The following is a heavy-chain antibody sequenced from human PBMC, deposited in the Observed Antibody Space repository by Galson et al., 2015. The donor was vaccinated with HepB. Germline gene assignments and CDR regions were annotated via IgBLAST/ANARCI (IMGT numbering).Heavy chain of an antibody. CDR1: GFTFSSYA. V-gene: IGHV3-30-3*01. Sequence: SLRLSCAASGFTFSSYAMHWVRQAPGKGLEWVAVISYDGSNKYYADSVKGRFTISRDNSKNTLYLQMNSLRAEDTAVYYCARDYGDTRGYYFDYWGQGTLVTVSS. CDR2: ISYDGSNK. D-gene: IGHD4-17*01. CDR3: ARDYGDTRGYYFDY. J-gene: IGHJ4*02.